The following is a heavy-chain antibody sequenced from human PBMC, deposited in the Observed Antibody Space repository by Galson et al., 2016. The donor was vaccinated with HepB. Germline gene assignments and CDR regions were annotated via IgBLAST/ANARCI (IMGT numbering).Heavy chain of an antibody. CDR3: ATVSRYGDPGFFDH. CDR1: GDSIDSLSYH. CDR2: ISKSGST. D-gene: IGHD4-17*01. J-gene: IGHJ4*02. Sequence: TLSLTCSVSGDSIDSLSYHWTWIRQVPGKGLEWIGYISKSGSTNYNPSLKGRLTLSIDTSKNEFSVRLTSVTAADTAFYYCATVSRYGDPGFFDHWGLGTLVTVSS. V-gene: IGHV4-31*03.